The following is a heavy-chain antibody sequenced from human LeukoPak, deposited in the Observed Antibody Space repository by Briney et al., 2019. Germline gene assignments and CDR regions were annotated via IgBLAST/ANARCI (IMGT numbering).Heavy chain of an antibody. D-gene: IGHD3-16*01. J-gene: IGHJ5*02. V-gene: IGHV3-30*03. CDR3: ARGGAGKRVFIWFDP. Sequence: PGGSLRLSCAASGFTFSSYGMHWVRQAPGKGLEWVAVISYDGSNKYYADSVKGRFTISRDNSKNTLYLQMNSLRAEDTAVYYCARGGAGKRVFIWFDPWGQGTLVTVSS. CDR1: GFTFSSYG. CDR2: ISYDGSNK.